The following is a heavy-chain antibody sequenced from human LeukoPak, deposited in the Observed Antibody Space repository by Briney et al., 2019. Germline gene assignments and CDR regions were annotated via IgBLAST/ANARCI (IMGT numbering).Heavy chain of an antibody. V-gene: IGHV4-59*08. CDR3: ARHRAYSSSSPFDY. CDR1: SGSINHYY. CDR2: IYYTGST. D-gene: IGHD6-6*01. Sequence: PSETLSLTCTVSSGSINHYYWSWSRQPPGKGLEWIGYIYYTGSTNYNPSLKSRVTMFVDMSKNQFSLRLSSVTAADTAVYYCARHRAYSSSSPFDYWGQGTLVTVSS. J-gene: IGHJ4*02.